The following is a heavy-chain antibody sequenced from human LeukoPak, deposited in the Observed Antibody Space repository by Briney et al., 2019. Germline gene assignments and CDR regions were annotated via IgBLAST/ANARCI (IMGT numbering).Heavy chain of an antibody. D-gene: IGHD2-21*02. J-gene: IGHJ4*02. CDR1: GFTFSSYA. CDR3: AKDRAYCGGDCYPGSDFDY. CDR2: ISGSGGST. V-gene: IGHV3-23*01. Sequence: GGSLRLSCAASGFTFSSYAMSWVRQAPGKGLEWVSAISGSGGSTYYADSVKGRFTISRDNSKNTLYLQMNSLRAEDTAVYYCAKDRAYCGGDCYPGSDFDYWGQGTLVTVSS.